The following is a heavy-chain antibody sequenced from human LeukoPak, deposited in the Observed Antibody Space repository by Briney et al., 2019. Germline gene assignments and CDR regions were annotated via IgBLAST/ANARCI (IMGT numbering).Heavy chain of an antibody. Sequence: GGSLRLSCAATGFTFSNYWMSWVRQAPGKGLEWVANIKQDGSEKYYVDSVKGRFTISRDNDKNSLFLQMTSLRAEDTDLYYCARVGGRYSPLGYWGQGTLVTVSS. D-gene: IGHD3-16*02. V-gene: IGHV3-7*01. CDR2: IKQDGSEK. CDR3: ARVGGRYSPLGY. J-gene: IGHJ4*02. CDR1: GFTFSNYW.